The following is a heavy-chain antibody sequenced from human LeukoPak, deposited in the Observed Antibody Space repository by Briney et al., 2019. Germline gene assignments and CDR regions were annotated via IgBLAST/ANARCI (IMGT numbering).Heavy chain of an antibody. CDR1: GGSISSGGYY. V-gene: IGHV4-30-2*01. CDR2: IYHSGST. J-gene: IGHJ5*02. Sequence: PSETLSLTCTVSGGSISSGGYYWSWIRQPPGKGLEWIGYIYHSGSTYYNPSLKSRVTISVDRSKNQFFLKLSSVTAADTAVYYCARDLSSVGLRNWFDPWAREPWSPSPQ. D-gene: IGHD1-26*01. CDR3: ARDLSSVGLRNWFDP.